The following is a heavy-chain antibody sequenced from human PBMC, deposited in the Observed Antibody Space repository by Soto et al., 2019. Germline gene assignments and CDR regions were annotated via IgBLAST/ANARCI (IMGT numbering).Heavy chain of an antibody. CDR2: ISTYDGNT. D-gene: IGHD6-6*01. J-gene: IGHJ5*02. CDR1: GYTFFTYG. V-gene: IGHV1-18*01. Sequence: ASVKVSCKASGYTFFTYGIAWVRQAPGQGLEWMGWISTYDGNTDYAQKLQGRVTMTTDTSTRTAYMELRSLRSDDTAVYYCARKSSSSSWFDPWGQGTLVTVSS. CDR3: ARKSSSSSWFDP.